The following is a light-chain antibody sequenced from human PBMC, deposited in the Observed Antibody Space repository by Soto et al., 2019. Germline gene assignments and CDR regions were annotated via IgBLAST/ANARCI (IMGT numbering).Light chain of an antibody. Sequence: QSALTQPASVSGSPGQSITISCTGTSSSVGGYNSVSWYQQHPGKAPKLMIYEVSSRPSGVSNRFSGSKSGNTASLTISGLQAEDEADYYCSSYTGSSTLVFGTATKLTVL. CDR2: EVS. CDR3: SSYTGSSTLV. CDR1: SSSVGGYNS. V-gene: IGLV2-14*01. J-gene: IGLJ1*01.